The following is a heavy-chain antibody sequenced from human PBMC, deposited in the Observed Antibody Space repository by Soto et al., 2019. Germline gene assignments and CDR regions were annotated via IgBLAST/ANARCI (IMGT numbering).Heavy chain of an antibody. CDR1: DNTFTYYG. V-gene: IGHV1-18*01. CDR3: AAPGGHHFGLDV. D-gene: IGHD2-8*02. CDR2: ISGYNANT. Sequence: QAQLVQSGSEVKRPGASVKVSCRSFDNTFTYYGINWVRQAPGQGLEWLGWISGYNANTKEAQKFQDRVSMTADTSTRTAYLEVRSLTSDDTGVYFCAAPGGHHFGLDVRGQGTTVTVSS. J-gene: IGHJ6*02.